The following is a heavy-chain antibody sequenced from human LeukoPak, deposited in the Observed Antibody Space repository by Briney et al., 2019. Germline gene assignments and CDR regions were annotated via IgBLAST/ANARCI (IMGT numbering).Heavy chain of an antibody. D-gene: IGHD6-13*01. CDR2: TYYRSRWYN. Sequence: SHTLSLTCAISGDSVSSYSVAWIWTAPSPSRALEWLGRTYYRSRWYNDYAISVRSRIAIDPDTSKNQFSLQLNSVTPEDTAVYYGARDRWSDYFDYWGQGALVTVSS. J-gene: IGHJ4*02. CDR1: GDSVSSYSVA. CDR3: ARDRWSDYFDY. V-gene: IGHV6-1*01.